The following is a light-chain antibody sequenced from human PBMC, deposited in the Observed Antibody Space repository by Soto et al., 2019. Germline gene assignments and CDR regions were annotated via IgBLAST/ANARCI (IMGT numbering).Light chain of an antibody. CDR1: QSVSSSY. CDR3: QQYGSSPRT. V-gene: IGKV3-20*01. CDR2: GAS. Sequence: EIGLTQSPCTLSWSAGERATLSWRASQSVSSSYLAWYQQKPGQAPRLLIYGASSRATGIPDRFSGSWYGTDFTLTISRLETEDFAVYYCQQYGSSPRTFGQGTKVDIK. J-gene: IGKJ1*01.